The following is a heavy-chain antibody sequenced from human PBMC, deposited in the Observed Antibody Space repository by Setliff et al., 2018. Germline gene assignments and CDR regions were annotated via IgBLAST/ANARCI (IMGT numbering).Heavy chain of an antibody. D-gene: IGHD4-17*01. CDR2: TIPVFGTT. Sequence: SVKVSCKASGGTFSSYGISWVRQAPGQGLEWMGGTIPVFGTTDYAQKFQGRVTMTTDTSTSTAYMALRSLRSDDTAVYYCVRDAGWQYDDYAGVYFPHWGQGTLVTVSS. J-gene: IGHJ1*01. V-gene: IGHV1-69*05. CDR3: VRDAGWQYDDYAGVYFPH. CDR1: GGTFSSYG.